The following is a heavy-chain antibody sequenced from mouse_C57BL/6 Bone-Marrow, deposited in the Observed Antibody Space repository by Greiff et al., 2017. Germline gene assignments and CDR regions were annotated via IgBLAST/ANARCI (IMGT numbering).Heavy chain of an antibody. V-gene: IGHV14-4*01. CDR3: TAHDYAYYYAMDY. Sequence: VQLKQSGAELVRPGASVKLSCTASGFNIKDDYMHWVKQRPEQGLEWIGWIDPENGDTEYASKFQGKAPITADTSSNTAYLQLSSLTSEDTAVYYCTAHDYAYYYAMDYWGQGTSVTVSS. CDR2: IDPENGDT. D-gene: IGHD2-4*01. J-gene: IGHJ4*01. CDR1: GFNIKDDY.